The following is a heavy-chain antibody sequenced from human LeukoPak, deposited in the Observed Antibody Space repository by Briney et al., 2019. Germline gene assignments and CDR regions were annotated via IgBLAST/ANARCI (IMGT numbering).Heavy chain of an antibody. CDR2: ISSSSTI. Sequence: GGSLRLSCAASGFTFSSYSMNWVRQAPGKGLEWVSYISSSSTIYYADSVKGRFTISRDNARNSLYLQMNSLRAEDTAVYYCAREIEYSSSFDFDYWGQGTLVTVSS. CDR1: GFTFSSYS. V-gene: IGHV3-48*01. J-gene: IGHJ4*02. D-gene: IGHD6-6*01. CDR3: AREIEYSSSFDFDY.